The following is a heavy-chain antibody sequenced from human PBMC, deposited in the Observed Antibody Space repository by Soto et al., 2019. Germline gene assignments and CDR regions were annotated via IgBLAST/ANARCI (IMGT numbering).Heavy chain of an antibody. CDR3: AKLYSTGWFFVDY. V-gene: IGHV3-23*01. D-gene: IGHD6-19*01. CDR2: TSTSGGTT. J-gene: IGHJ4*02. CDR1: GFTFSSHA. Sequence: PGGSLRLSCAASGFTFSSHAMSWVRQAPGKGLEWVSRTSTSGGTTYYADSVKGRFTISRDNSKNTLYLQMNSLRAEDTAVYYCAKLYSTGWFFVDYWGQGTLVTVSS.